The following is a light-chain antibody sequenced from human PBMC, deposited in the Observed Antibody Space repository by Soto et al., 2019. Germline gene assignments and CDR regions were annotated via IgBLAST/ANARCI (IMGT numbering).Light chain of an antibody. CDR1: QSVSSSY. Sequence: EIVLTQSPGTLSSSPGERATLSCRASQSVSSSYLAWYQQKPGQAPRLLIYGASSRATGIPVRFSGSGSGTDFTLTISRLEPEDFAVYYCQQYGSSPPITFGQGTRLEIK. CDR2: GAS. V-gene: IGKV3-20*01. CDR3: QQYGSSPPIT. J-gene: IGKJ5*01.